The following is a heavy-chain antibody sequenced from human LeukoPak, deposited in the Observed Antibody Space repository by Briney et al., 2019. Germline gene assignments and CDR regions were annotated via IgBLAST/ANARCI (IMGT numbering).Heavy chain of an antibody. V-gene: IGHV1-8*01. CDR3: ARSRFVRYYFDY. D-gene: IGHD2-21*01. CDR1: GYTFTSYD. J-gene: IGHJ4*02. Sequence: ASVKVSCKASGYTFTSYDINWVRQATGHGLEWMGWMNPNSGNTGYAQKFQGRVTMTRNTSISTAYMELSSLRSDDTAVYYCARSRFVRYYFDYWGQGTLVTVSS. CDR2: MNPNSGNT.